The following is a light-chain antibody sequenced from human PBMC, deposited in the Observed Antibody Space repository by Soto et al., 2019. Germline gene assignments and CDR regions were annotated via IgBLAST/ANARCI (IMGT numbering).Light chain of an antibody. CDR3: QQYNIWPLWT. V-gene: IGKV3-15*01. J-gene: IGKJ1*01. Sequence: MVMTHSPATLSVSPWDRSTLSCRSSESVTSSLAWYQQKPGQPPRLLIYAASTRATDVPARFSGGGSETEFTLTISSLQSEDFAVYFCQQYNIWPLWTFGQGTKVDIK. CDR1: ESVTSS. CDR2: AAS.